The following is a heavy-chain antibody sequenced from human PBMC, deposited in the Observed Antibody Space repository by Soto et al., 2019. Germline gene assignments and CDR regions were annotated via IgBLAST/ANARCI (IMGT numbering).Heavy chain of an antibody. Sequence: SETLSLTCVGSDGAFSGYSWGWVRQAPGKGLEWLGEINYRGDTTYNTSLRSRLTISGDTSKGQFSLSLTSVTAADTALYFCARSYYKILTGYYTWGQGNVVT. CDR3: ARSYYKILTGYYT. CDR1: DGAFSGYS. CDR2: INYRGDT. D-gene: IGHD3-9*01. J-gene: IGHJ4*02. V-gene: IGHV4-34*01.